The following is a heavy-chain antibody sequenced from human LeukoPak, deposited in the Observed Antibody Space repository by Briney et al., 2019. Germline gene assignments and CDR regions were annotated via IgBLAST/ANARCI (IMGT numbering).Heavy chain of an antibody. V-gene: IGHV3-20*04. J-gene: IGHJ2*01. CDR1: GFTFDDYG. CDR3: AGGDRNGWYFDL. D-gene: IGHD2-8*01. Sequence: PGGSLRLYCAASGFTFDDYGMSWVRQVPGRGLEWVSGINWNGGSTGYSDSVKGRFTISRDNAKNSLYLQMNSLRVEDTALYYCAGGDRNGWYFDLWGRGTLVTVS. CDR2: INWNGGST.